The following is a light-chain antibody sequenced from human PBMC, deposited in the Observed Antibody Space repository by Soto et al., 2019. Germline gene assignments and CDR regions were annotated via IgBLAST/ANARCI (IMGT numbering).Light chain of an antibody. CDR3: RQYGRSLEFA. CDR1: QTVSSNF. V-gene: IGKV3-20*01. J-gene: IGKJ4*01. Sequence: IVLTQSPGTLSLSPGERATLSCRASQTVSSNFLAWYQEKPGQGPRLLIYGASTRATGIPDRLSGSGSGTDFTLTISRLDPEDFAVYYCRQYGRSLEFAVGGGTKV. CDR2: GAS.